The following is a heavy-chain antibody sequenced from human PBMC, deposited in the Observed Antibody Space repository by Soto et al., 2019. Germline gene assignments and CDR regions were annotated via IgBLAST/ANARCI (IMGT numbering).Heavy chain of an antibody. CDR1: GFTFSSYG. J-gene: IGHJ4*02. D-gene: IGHD1-1*01. CDR3: AKEGPITNWYFDY. CDR2: ISYDGKVA. Sequence: QVQLVESGGGVVQPGRFLRVSCAASGFTFSSYGMHWVRQAPGKGLEWVTVISYDGKVAYYADSVKGRFTISRDNSKNTLYLQMNSLRTEDTAMYYCAKEGPITNWYFDYWGQGTLVTVSS. V-gene: IGHV3-30*18.